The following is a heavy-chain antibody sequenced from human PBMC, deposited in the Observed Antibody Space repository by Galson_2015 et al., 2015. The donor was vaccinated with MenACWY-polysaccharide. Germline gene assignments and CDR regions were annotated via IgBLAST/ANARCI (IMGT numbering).Heavy chain of an antibody. Sequence: SLRLSCAPSGFTFSNAWMSWVRQAPGKGLEWVGRIKSKYNGGTTDYAAPVKGRFSISRDDSQCTAYLQMNSLRTDDTGIYYCTTWGRDVYWGQGTVVTVSP. D-gene: IGHD3-10*01. V-gene: IGHV3-15*01. CDR3: TTWGRDVY. CDR1: GFTFSNAW. CDR2: IKSKYNGGTT. J-gene: IGHJ4*02.